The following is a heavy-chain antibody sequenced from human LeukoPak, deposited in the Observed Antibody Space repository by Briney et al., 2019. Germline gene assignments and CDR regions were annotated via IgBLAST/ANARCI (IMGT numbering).Heavy chain of an antibody. CDR1: GASLDSYY. J-gene: IGHJ3*02. D-gene: IGHD6-13*01. CDR2: THNNGDS. CDR3: ARQPGGTAAFDI. V-gene: IGHV4-59*08. Sequence: SETLSLTCTVSGASLDSYYWSWIRQPPGKGLEWIRYTHNNGDSNYNPSLKSRLTISVDTYKNEVSLVLTSVTAADTALYYCARQPGGTAAFDIWAQGTMVTVSA.